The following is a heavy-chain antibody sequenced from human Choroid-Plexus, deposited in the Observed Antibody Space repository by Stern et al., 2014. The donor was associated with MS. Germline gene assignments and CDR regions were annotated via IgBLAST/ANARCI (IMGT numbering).Heavy chain of an antibody. V-gene: IGHV3-30*18. CDR3: AKDRQWSTYFFDY. CDR1: GFTFSNFG. CDR2: ISYDGSDK. Sequence: QDQLVQSGGGVAQPGRPLILSCAASGFTFSNFGMHWVRQAPGKGLERVALISYDGSDKYYADSVKGRFTIFRDNSKNTLYMHMNSLRAEDTAVYYCAKDRQWSTYFFDYWGQGSLVTVSS. D-gene: IGHD2-15*01. J-gene: IGHJ4*02.